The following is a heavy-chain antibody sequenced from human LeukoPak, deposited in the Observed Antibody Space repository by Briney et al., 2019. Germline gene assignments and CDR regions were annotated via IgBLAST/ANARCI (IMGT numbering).Heavy chain of an antibody. Sequence: PGGSLRLSCAASGFTFSRYWMHWVRQAPGKGLVWVSRISGDGSSTTYAESVKGRFTISRDNAKNTLYLQMNSLRAEDTAVYYCARELPFDYWGQGTLVTVSS. CDR2: ISGDGSST. CDR3: ARELPFDY. CDR1: GFTFSRYW. J-gene: IGHJ4*02. V-gene: IGHV3-74*01.